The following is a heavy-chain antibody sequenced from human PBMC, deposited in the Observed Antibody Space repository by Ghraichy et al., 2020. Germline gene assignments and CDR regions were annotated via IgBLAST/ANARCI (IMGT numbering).Heavy chain of an antibody. V-gene: IGHV4-59*01. Sequence: ESLNISCTVSGDSLNNYYWSWIRQAPGKGLEWIGSIYHNGRTKYNPSLKSRVTMSVDTSKNQFSLSLTSVTAADTAVFYCARDQEWRASSSGFDTWGQGTLVSVSP. CDR3: ARDQEWRASSSGFDT. D-gene: IGHD2-2*01. CDR2: IYHNGRT. CDR1: GDSLNNYY. J-gene: IGHJ5*02.